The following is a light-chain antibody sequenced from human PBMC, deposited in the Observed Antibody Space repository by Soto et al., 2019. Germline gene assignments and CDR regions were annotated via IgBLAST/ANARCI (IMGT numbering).Light chain of an antibody. CDR2: DVS. Sequence: QSVLTQPASVSGSPGQSITISCTGTSSDVGGYDYVSWYQQHPGEGPKLMIYDVSNRPSGVSDRFSGSKSGNTASLTISGLQAEDEADYYCSSYTNSSTYVFGSGTKVTVL. CDR3: SSYTNSSTYV. CDR1: SSDVGGYDY. V-gene: IGLV2-14*01. J-gene: IGLJ1*01.